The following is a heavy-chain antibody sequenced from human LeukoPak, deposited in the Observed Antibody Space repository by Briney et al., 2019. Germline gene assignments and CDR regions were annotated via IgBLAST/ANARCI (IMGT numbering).Heavy chain of an antibody. CDR2: IIPIFDTA. CDR1: GGTFISYA. J-gene: IGHJ4*02. Sequence: VKVSCKASGGTFISYAISWVRQAPGQGLEWMGGIIPIFDTANYAQKFQGRVTITADESTSTAYMELSSLRSEDTAAYYCARDEITFGGVMFDYWGQGTLVTVSS. CDR3: ARDEITFGGVMFDY. V-gene: IGHV1-69*13. D-gene: IGHD3-16*01.